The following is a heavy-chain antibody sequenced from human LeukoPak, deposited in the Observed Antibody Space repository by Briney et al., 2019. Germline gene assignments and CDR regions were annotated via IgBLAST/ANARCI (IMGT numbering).Heavy chain of an antibody. D-gene: IGHD6-19*01. Sequence: PGGSLRLSCAASGFTFSSYGMHWVRQAPGKGLEWVAVISYDGSNKYYADSVKGRFTIPRDNSKNTLYLQMNSLRAEDTAVYYCAKSEEQWLAYWYFDLWGRGTLVTVSS. CDR3: AKSEEQWLAYWYFDL. V-gene: IGHV3-30*18. CDR1: GFTFSSYG. CDR2: ISYDGSNK. J-gene: IGHJ2*01.